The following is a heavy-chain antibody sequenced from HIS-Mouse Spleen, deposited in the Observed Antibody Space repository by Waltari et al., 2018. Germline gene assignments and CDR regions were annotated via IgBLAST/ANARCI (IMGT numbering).Heavy chain of an antibody. V-gene: IGHV3-30*04. CDR2: KSYDGSNK. D-gene: IGHD7-27*01. Sequence: QVQLVESGGGVVQPGRSLRLSCAASGFTFSRYAMPWVRQAPGRGVGWVGGKSYDGSNKYYADSVKGRFTISRDNSKNTLYLQMNSLRAEDTAVYYCASLLTGDWYFDLWGRGTLVTVSS. J-gene: IGHJ2*01. CDR3: ASLLTGDWYFDL. CDR1: GFTFSRYA.